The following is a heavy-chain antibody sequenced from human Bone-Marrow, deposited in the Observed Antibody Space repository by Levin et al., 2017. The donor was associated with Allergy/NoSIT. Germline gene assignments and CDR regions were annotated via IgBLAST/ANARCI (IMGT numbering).Heavy chain of an antibody. J-gene: IGHJ4*02. CDR1: NDSIGRGGYY. CDR3: ARLDGYNFDA. Sequence: PSETLSLTCTVSNDSIGRGGYYWSWIRQHPGKGLEHIGYISHRGNTYYNPSLKSRLTMSLDTSNNQFSLNLISVTAADTAIYYCARLDGYNFDAWGQGTPVIVSS. CDR2: ISHRGNT. V-gene: IGHV4-31*03. D-gene: IGHD5-12*01.